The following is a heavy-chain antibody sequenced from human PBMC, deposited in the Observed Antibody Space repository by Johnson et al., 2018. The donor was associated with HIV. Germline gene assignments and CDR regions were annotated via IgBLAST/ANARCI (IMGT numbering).Heavy chain of an antibody. CDR1: GFTFSDYY. CDR3: GGVGRTGSAFDM. V-gene: IGHV3-30*02. J-gene: IGHJ3*02. CDR2: IRYDGSNK. Sequence: QMLLVESGGGLVKPGGSLRLSCAASGFTFSDYYMSWIRQAPGKGLEWVAFIRYDGSNKYYADSVKGRFTISRDNSKNTLYLQMNTLRAEDTAVYYCGGVGRTGSAFDMWGLGTMVTVSS. D-gene: IGHD2-15*01.